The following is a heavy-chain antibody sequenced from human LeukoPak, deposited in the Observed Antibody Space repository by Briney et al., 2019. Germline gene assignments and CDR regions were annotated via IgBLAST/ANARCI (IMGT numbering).Heavy chain of an antibody. CDR3: ARPLGRSYDFAD. CDR2: IYHSGST. D-gene: IGHD3-3*01. CDR1: GYSISSGYY. J-gene: IGHJ4*02. Sequence: SETLSLTCAVSGYSISSGYYWGWIRQPPGKGLEWIGSIYHSGSTYYNPSLKSRVTISVDTSKNQFSLKLSPVTAADTAVYYCARPLGRSYDFADWGQGTLVTVSS. V-gene: IGHV4-38-2*01.